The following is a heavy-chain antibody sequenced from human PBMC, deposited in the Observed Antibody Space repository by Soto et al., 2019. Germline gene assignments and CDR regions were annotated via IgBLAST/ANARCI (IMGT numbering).Heavy chain of an antibody. CDR2: VDTDGGGT. V-gene: IGHV3-74*01. CDR3: ATGFDL. Sequence: EVQLVESGGGLVQPGGSLRVSCAASGFTLRSHRIHWVRQVPGKGLEWVSRVDTDGGGTSYADSVKGRFTISTDNAKNTVYLQMNGLRAEDTAVYYCATGFDLWGQGTLVTVSS. J-gene: IGHJ5*02. CDR1: GFTLRSHR.